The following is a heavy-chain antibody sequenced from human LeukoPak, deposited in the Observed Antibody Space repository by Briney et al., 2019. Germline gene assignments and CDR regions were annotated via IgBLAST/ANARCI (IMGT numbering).Heavy chain of an antibody. J-gene: IGHJ4*02. V-gene: IGHV3-23*01. CDR3: AKGGTERIYFGSGSYYNVNPLIDY. CDR2: LSGSGGNT. D-gene: IGHD3-10*01. CDR1: GFTFSTSA. Sequence: GGSLRLSCAASGFTFSTSAMSWVRQAPGKGLEWVSALSGSGGNTYYADSVNGRFTISRDNSKNTLYLQMNSLRAEDTAVYYCAKGGTERIYFGSGSYYNVNPLIDYWGQGTLVTVSS.